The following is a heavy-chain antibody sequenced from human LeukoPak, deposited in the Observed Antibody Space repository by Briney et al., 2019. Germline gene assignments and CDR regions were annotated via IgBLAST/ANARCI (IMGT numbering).Heavy chain of an antibody. CDR2: IIPIFGTA. CDR1: GGTFSSYA. D-gene: IGHD2-15*01. V-gene: IGHV1-69*13. CDR3: AVHVCSGGSCYSEDYGMAV. Sequence: ASVKVSCKASGGTFSSYAISWVRQAPGQGLEWMGGIIPIFGTANYAQKFQGRVTITADESTSTAYMELSGLRSEDTAVYYCAVHVCSGGSCYSEDYGMAVWGKGTTVTVSS. J-gene: IGHJ6*04.